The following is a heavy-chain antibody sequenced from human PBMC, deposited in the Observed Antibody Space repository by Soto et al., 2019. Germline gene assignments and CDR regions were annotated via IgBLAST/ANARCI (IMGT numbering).Heavy chain of an antibody. V-gene: IGHV3-7*01. CDR3: ARVTYSYGWIYDY. J-gene: IGHJ4*01. CDR1: GFTFSSYW. CDR2: IKQDGSER. Sequence: PGGSLRLSCAASGFTFSSYWMSWVRQAPGKGLEWVVNIKQDGSERYYMDSVRGRFTASRDNAKNSLYLQMNSLRAEDTAVYFCARVTYSYGWIYDYWSQGSLVTVSS. D-gene: IGHD6-19*01.